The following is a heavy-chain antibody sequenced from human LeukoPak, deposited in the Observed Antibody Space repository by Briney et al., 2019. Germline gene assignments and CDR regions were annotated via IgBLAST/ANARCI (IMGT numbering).Heavy chain of an antibody. CDR2: IYYSGST. Sequence: SGSLSLTCTVSGGSISSYFWSWIWPTPRKGLEWIWYIYYSGSTNYNPSLKSRVTISVDTSKNQFSLKLSSVTAADTAVYYCARGYSSRYWGQGTLVTVSS. CDR1: GGSISSYF. CDR3: ARGYSSRY. V-gene: IGHV4-59*01. D-gene: IGHD6-13*01. J-gene: IGHJ4*02.